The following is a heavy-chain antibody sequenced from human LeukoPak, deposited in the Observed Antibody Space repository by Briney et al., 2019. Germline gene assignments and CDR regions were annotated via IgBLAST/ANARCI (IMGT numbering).Heavy chain of an antibody. J-gene: IGHJ3*02. D-gene: IGHD3-9*01. CDR2: IYSGGST. V-gene: IGHV3-53*05. CDR1: GFTVSSNY. Sequence: GGSVRLSCAASGFTVSSNYMSWVRQAPGKGLEWVSVIYSGGSTYYADSVKGRFTISRDNSKNTLYLQMNSLRAEDTAVYYCASDFPVLRYLDPQGDDAFDIWGQGTMVTVSS. CDR3: ASDFPVLRYLDPQGDDAFDI.